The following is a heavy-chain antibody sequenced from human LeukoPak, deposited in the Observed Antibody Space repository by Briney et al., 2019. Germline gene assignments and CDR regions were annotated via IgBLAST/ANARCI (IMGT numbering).Heavy chain of an antibody. V-gene: IGHV3-23*01. D-gene: IGHD3-22*01. J-gene: IGHJ4*02. CDR1: GFTFSSYA. Sequence: GGSLRLSCVASGFTFSSYAMTWVRQAPGKGLEWVSAISGSGGSTYYADSVKGRFTISRDNSKNTLYLQMNSLRAEDTAVYYCAKGRRDYYDSSGYYFDYWGQGTLVTVSS. CDR3: AKGRRDYYDSSGYYFDY. CDR2: ISGSGGST.